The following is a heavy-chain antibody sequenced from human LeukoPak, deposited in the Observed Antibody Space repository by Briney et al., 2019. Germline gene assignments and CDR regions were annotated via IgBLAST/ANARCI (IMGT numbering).Heavy chain of an antibody. V-gene: IGHV3-23*01. CDR1: GFTFSSYA. Sequence: GGSLRLSCAASGFTFSSYAMSWVRQAPGKGLEWVLDISGSGATTYSADSVKGRFTISRDNSKNTLYLQMNSLRAEDTAVYYCAKDDYSSGWYNWFDPWGQGTLVTVSS. J-gene: IGHJ5*02. CDR2: ISGSGATT. CDR3: AKDDYSSGWYNWFDP. D-gene: IGHD6-19*01.